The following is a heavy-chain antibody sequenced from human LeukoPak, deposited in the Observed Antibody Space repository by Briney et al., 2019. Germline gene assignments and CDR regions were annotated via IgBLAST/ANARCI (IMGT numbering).Heavy chain of an antibody. V-gene: IGHV3-23*01. CDR2: ISGSGGST. Sequence: GGSLRLTCAASGFTFSSYAMSWVRQAPRQGLDLVSAISGSGGSTYYADSVKGRFTISRDNSKNTLYLQMNSLRAEDTAVYYCAKAGQDFWSSLPFDYWGQGTLVTVSS. J-gene: IGHJ4*02. CDR1: GFTFSSYA. D-gene: IGHD3-3*01. CDR3: AKAGQDFWSSLPFDY.